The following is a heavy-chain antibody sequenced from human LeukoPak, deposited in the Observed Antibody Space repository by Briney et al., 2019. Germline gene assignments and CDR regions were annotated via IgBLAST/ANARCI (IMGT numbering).Heavy chain of an antibody. J-gene: IGHJ5*02. D-gene: IGHD3-10*01. CDR1: GGSFSGYY. CDR2: INHSGST. CDR3: ARRNAVLLWFGELFP. Sequence: SETLSLTCAVYGGSFSGYYWSWIRQPPGKGLEWIGEINHSGSTNYNPSLKSRVTISVDTSKNQFSLKLSSVTAADTAVYYCARRNAVLLWFGELFPWGQGTLVTVSS. V-gene: IGHV4-34*01.